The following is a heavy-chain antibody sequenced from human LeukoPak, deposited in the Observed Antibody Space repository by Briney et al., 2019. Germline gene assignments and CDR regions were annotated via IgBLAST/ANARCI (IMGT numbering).Heavy chain of an antibody. CDR2: ISGSGGTT. J-gene: IGHJ4*02. Sequence: GGSLRLSCAASGFIFNNYAMSWVRQAPGKGLEWVSGISGSGGTTNYADSVKGRFTISRDNSKNTLYLQMNSLRAEDTAVYYCAKVRSGWYGNYWGQGTLVTVSS. CDR1: GFIFNNYA. CDR3: AKVRSGWYGNY. V-gene: IGHV3-23*01. D-gene: IGHD6-19*01.